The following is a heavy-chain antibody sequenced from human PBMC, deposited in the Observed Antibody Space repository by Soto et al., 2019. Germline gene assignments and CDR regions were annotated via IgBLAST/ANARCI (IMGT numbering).Heavy chain of an antibody. CDR2: IYHCGST. V-gene: IGHV4-38-2*01. CDR1: GYSINSGYY. CDR3: ARVGPWVPYYYDSSPYTFENWFDP. D-gene: IGHD3-22*01. Sequence: SETLSLTCAVSGYSINSGYYWGWLRQPPGKGLEWIGSIYHCGSTYYNPSLNSRVTLSIDMTNNHVSLILNSVTAADTAVYYCARVGPWVPYYYDSSPYTFENWFDPWGQGTLVTVSS. J-gene: IGHJ5*02.